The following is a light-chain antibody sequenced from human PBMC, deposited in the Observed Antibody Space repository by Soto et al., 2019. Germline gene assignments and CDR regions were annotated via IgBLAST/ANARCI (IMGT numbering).Light chain of an antibody. CDR2: RAS. J-gene: IGKJ3*01. Sequence: DIQMTQSTSTLSASVGDRVTITCRASQSISSWLAWYQQKPGKAPKLLIYRASNLESGVPSRFTGSGSGTEFTLTISSLQPDDFANYYCKQYKSSILTFGPGTKVDIK. CDR3: KQYKSSILT. CDR1: QSISSW. V-gene: IGKV1-5*03.